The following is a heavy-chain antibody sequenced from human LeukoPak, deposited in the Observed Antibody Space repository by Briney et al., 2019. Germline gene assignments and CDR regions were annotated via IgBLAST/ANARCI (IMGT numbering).Heavy chain of an antibody. CDR2: IYYSGST. CDR3: AGPLLTYYSDSSAYS. D-gene: IGHD3-22*01. V-gene: IGHV4-39*01. CDR1: GGSISSSNYY. Sequence: SETLSLTCGVSGGSISSSNYYWGWIRQPPGKGLEWIGIIYYSGSTSYNPSLKSRVTISIDTSKNQFPLKLTSVTAADTAVYYCAGPLLTYYSDSSAYSWGQGTLVTVSS. J-gene: IGHJ4*02.